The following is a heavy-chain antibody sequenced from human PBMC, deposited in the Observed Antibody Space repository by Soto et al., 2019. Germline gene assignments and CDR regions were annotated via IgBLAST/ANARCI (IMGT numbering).Heavy chain of an antibody. CDR2: IIPILGIV. V-gene: IGHV1-69*08. CDR3: AGDSGGGKQLARGWFDP. J-gene: IGHJ5*02. Sequence: QVQLVQSGAEVKKPGSSVKVSCKTSGGTSSSPTISWVRQAPGQGLEWMGRIIPILGIVNYAQKFQGRVTITADKSTSTAYMELSGLRSDDTALYYCAGDSGGGKQLARGWFDPWGQGTQVTVSS. D-gene: IGHD6-13*01. CDR1: GGTSSSPT.